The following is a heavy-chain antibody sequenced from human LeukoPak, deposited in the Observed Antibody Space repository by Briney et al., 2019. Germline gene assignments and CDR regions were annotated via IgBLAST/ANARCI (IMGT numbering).Heavy chain of an antibody. V-gene: IGHV3-11*05. Sequence: GGSLRLSCAASGFTFSDYYMSWIRQAPGKGLEWVSYISSSSRYTNYADSVKGRFTISRDNAKNSLYLQMNSLRAEDTAVYYCARERAAAATDWFDPWGQGTLVTVSS. J-gene: IGHJ5*02. CDR2: ISSSSRYT. CDR3: ARERAAAATDWFDP. CDR1: GFTFSDYY. D-gene: IGHD6-13*01.